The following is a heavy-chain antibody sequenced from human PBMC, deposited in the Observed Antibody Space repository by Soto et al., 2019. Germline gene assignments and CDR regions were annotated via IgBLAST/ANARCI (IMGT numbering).Heavy chain of an antibody. Sequence: QVQLQQWGAGLLKPSETLSLTCAVYGGSFTDYYWTWIRQPPGKGLEWIGEINHSGSTNYNPSLKDRVTISLVPSKNPFSLKVNSVTASDTAVYFCARVRARLLSHAFDFWGQGTLVTVSS. CDR2: INHSGST. CDR1: GGSFTDYY. CDR3: ARVRARLLSHAFDF. D-gene: IGHD3-16*02. J-gene: IGHJ3*01. V-gene: IGHV4-34*01.